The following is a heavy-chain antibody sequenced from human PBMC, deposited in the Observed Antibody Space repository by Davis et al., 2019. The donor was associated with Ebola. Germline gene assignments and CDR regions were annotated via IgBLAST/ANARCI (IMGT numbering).Heavy chain of an antibody. CDR1: GYTFTSYG. V-gene: IGHV1-18*01. CDR3: ARDLHYYGSGSYLLHYGMDV. D-gene: IGHD3-10*01. Sequence: AASVKVSCKASGYTFTSYGISWVRQAPGQGLEWMGWISAYNGNTNYAQKLQGRVTMTTDTSTSTAYMELSSLRSEDTAVYYCARDLHYYGSGSYLLHYGMDVWGQGTTVTVSS. J-gene: IGHJ6*02. CDR2: ISAYNGNT.